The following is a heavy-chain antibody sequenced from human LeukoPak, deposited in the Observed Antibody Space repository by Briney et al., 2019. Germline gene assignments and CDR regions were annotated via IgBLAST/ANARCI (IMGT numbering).Heavy chain of an antibody. Sequence: PSETLSLTCAVYGGSFSGYYWSWIRQPPGKGREWIGEINHSGSTNYNPSLKSRVTISVDTSKNQFSLKLSSVTAANTAVYYCARGIAALYYYYMDVWGKGTTVTVSS. CDR2: INHSGST. CDR3: ARGIAALYYYYMDV. CDR1: GGSFSGYY. J-gene: IGHJ6*03. D-gene: IGHD6-13*01. V-gene: IGHV4-34*01.